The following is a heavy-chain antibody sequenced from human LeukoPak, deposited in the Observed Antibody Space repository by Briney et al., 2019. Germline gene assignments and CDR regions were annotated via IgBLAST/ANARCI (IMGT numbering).Heavy chain of an antibody. CDR1: GFTFSAYA. CDR3: ARDPNGDYIGAFDM. Sequence: GGSLRLSCTASGFTFSAYAMMWVRQATGKGPEWVSAIRGGGGSAFYADSVKGRFTISRDNSKYTLFLQMNSLRAEDTAVYYCARDPNGDYIGAFDMWGPGTMVTVSS. V-gene: IGHV3-23*01. D-gene: IGHD4-17*01. CDR2: IRGGGGSA. J-gene: IGHJ3*02.